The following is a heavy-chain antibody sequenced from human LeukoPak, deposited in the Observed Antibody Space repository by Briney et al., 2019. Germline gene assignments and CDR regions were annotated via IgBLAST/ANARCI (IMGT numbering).Heavy chain of an antibody. CDR2: IYYRASP. CDR1: SRSLSSGGYY. J-gene: IGHJ5*02. V-gene: IGHV4-31*03. D-gene: IGHD5-24*01. Sequence: TLSLTCTLSSRSLSSGGYYWSWILQHPGNGLEWIGYIYYRASPYYNTSRKSRVTISVDTSKNQFSLKLSSVTAADTAVYYCARVIRDGSVLSWGQGTLVTVSS. CDR3: ARVIRDGSVLS.